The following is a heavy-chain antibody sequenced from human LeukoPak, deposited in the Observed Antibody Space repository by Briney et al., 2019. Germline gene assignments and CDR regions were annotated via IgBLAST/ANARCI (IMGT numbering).Heavy chain of an antibody. CDR3: ASHYDILTGYEY. V-gene: IGHV4-38-2*01. D-gene: IGHD3-9*01. Sequence: SETLSLTCCVSGDSISSSYFWGWIRQPPGKGLEWIGEINHSGSTNYNPSLKSRVTISLDTSKNQFSLKLTSVTAADTAMYYCASHYDILTGYEYWGQETLVTVSS. CDR1: GDSISSSYF. CDR2: INHSGST. J-gene: IGHJ4*02.